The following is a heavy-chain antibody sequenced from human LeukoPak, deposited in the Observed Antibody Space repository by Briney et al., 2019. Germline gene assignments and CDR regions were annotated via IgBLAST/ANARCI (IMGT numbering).Heavy chain of an antibody. Sequence: GGSLRLSCAASGFTFNTYVMSWVRHAPGKGLEWVSAISSSGGSTYYADSVKGRFTISRDNSKNTLYFQMNSLRAEDTAVYYCAKRSTDLGYCSGGSCYEFSNWGQGTLVTVSS. CDR2: ISSSGGST. CDR1: GFTFNTYV. J-gene: IGHJ4*02. CDR3: AKRSTDLGYCSGGSCYEFSN. D-gene: IGHD2-15*01. V-gene: IGHV3-23*01.